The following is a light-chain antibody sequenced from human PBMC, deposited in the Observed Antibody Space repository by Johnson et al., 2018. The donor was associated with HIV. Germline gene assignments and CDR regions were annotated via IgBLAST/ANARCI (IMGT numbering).Light chain of an antibody. CDR2: DNN. CDR1: SSNIGNNY. Sequence: HSVLTQPPSVSAAPGQKVTISCSGSSSNIGNNYVSWYQQLPGTAPKLLIYDNNKRPSGIPDRFSGSTSGTSATLGITGLQTGDAADYYCGTWDSSLSAGGVFGTGTKVTVL. V-gene: IGLV1-51*01. J-gene: IGLJ1*01. CDR3: GTWDSSLSAGGV.